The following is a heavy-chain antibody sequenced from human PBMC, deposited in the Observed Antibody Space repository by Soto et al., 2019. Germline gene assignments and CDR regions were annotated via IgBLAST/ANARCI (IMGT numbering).Heavy chain of an antibody. CDR1: GDSIGAYP. CDR3: VRGYDFFDY. Sequence: QLQLQESGPGLVKTSETLFLTCTVSGDSIGAYPWTWIRQTPGKRLEFVGCVYFSGAINYNPSLKSRVTLSVDTSRNQFNLNLTSVTAADTAVYYCVRGYDFFDYWGQGLLVTVSS. J-gene: IGHJ4*02. CDR2: VYFSGAI. D-gene: IGHD5-12*01. V-gene: IGHV4-59*01.